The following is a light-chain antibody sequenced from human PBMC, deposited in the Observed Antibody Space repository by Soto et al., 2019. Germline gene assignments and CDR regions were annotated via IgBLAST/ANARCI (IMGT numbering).Light chain of an antibody. V-gene: IGKV3-20*01. CDR3: QQYDT. CDR2: GAS. Sequence: EIVLTQSPGTRSLSPGERATLSCRASQSVSSSYLAWYQQKPGQAPRLLIYGASSRATGIPDRFSGSGSGTDFTLTISRLEPEDFAVYYCQQYDTFGQGTKVEIK. CDR1: QSVSSSY. J-gene: IGKJ1*01.